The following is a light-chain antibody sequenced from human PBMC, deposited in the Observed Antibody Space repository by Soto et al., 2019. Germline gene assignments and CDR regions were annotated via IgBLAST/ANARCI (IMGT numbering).Light chain of an antibody. CDR3: MQVLQTVWT. CDR1: QSLLHSNGYTY. Sequence: DIVLTQSPLSLPVTPGEPASISCRSSQSLLHSNGYTYLDWYLQKPGQSPQLLIYLVSNRAPGVPDRFSGSGSGTDFTLKISRVEAEDVGVYYCMQVLQTVWTFGQGSKVEIK. J-gene: IGKJ1*01. V-gene: IGKV2-28*01. CDR2: LVS.